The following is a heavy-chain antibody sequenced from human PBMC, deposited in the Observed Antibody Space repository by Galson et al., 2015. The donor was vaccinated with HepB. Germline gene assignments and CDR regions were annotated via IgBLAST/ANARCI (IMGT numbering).Heavy chain of an antibody. CDR1: GGSVSSGSYY. J-gene: IGHJ4*02. CDR3: ATDTMVRGVIQFDY. Sequence: ETLSLTCTVSGGSVSSGSYYWSWIRQPPGKGLEWIGYIYYSGSTNYNPSLKSRVTISVDTSKNQFSLKLSSVTAADTAVYYCATDTMVRGVIQFDYWGQGTLVTVSS. CDR2: IYYSGST. D-gene: IGHD3-10*01. V-gene: IGHV4-61*01.